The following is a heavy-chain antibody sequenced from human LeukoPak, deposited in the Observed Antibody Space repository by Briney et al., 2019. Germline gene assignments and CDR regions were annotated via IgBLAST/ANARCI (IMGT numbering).Heavy chain of an antibody. Sequence: GSLRLSCAASGFTFSSYSMNWVRQAPGKGLEWVSSISSSSSYIYYADSVKGRFTISRDNAKNSLYLQMNSLRAEDTAVYYCARLRGGYYSAPDYWGQGTLVTVSS. CDR2: ISSSSSYI. V-gene: IGHV3-21*01. CDR1: GFTFSSYS. D-gene: IGHD3-22*01. CDR3: ARLRGGYYSAPDY. J-gene: IGHJ4*02.